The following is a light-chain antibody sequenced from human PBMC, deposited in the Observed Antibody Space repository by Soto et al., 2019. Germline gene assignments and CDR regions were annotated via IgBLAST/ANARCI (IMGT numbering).Light chain of an antibody. CDR1: QTINRW. Sequence: DIQMTQSPSTLSASVGDTVIITCRASQTINRWLAWYQQKSGKAPKVLIYMASNLERGAPSRFGGSGSGTEFTLTISNLQPDDFATYYCQQYLSYPWTFGQGTKVEIK. V-gene: IGKV1-5*03. J-gene: IGKJ1*01. CDR2: MAS. CDR3: QQYLSYPWT.